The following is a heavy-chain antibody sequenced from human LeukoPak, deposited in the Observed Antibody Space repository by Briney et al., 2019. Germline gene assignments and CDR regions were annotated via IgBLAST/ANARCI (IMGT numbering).Heavy chain of an antibody. Sequence: ASVKVSCKASGYTFTSYGISWVQQAPGQGLEWMGWISAYNGNTNYAQKLQGRVTFISNTSATTAFMELSSLRSEDAAVYYCARDSGSGNNDYWGQGTLVTVSS. CDR3: ARDSGSGNNDY. CDR1: GYTFTSYG. CDR2: ISAYNGNT. J-gene: IGHJ4*02. D-gene: IGHD1-26*01. V-gene: IGHV1-18*01.